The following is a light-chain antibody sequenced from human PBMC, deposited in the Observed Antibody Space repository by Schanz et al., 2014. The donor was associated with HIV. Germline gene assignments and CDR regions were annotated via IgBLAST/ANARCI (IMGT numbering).Light chain of an antibody. Sequence: EIVLTQSPGTLSLSPGERATLSCRASQSVSSSYLAWYQQKPGQAPRLLIYGASSRATGIPDRFSGSGSGTDFTLTISRLEPEDFAVYYCQHYVGSRGTFGGGTKVEIK. J-gene: IGKJ4*01. CDR3: QHYVGSRGT. V-gene: IGKV3-20*01. CDR2: GAS. CDR1: QSVSSSY.